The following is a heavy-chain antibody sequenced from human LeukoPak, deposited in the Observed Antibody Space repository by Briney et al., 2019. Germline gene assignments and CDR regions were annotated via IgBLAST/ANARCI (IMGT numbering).Heavy chain of an antibody. CDR2: MNPNSGNT. CDR1: GYTFTSYG. V-gene: IGHV1-8*03. CDR3: ARGYYDSSGPRFDP. J-gene: IGHJ5*02. D-gene: IGHD3-22*01. Sequence: GASVKVSCKASGYTFTSYGISWVRQAPGQGLEWMGWMNPNSGNTGYAQKFQGRVTITRNTSISTAYMELSSLRSEDTAVYYCARGYYDSSGPRFDPWGQGTLVTVSS.